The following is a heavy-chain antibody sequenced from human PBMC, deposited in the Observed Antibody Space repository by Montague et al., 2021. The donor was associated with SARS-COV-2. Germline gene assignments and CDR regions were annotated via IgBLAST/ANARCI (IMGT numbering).Heavy chain of an antibody. CDR2: TDWXDDK. D-gene: IGHD3-10*01. CDR3: ARSSVVRGVSLDY. V-gene: IGHV2-70*11. J-gene: IGHJ4*02. CDR1: GFSLSTSGMC. Sequence: PAQVKPTQTLTLTCTFSGFSLSTSGMCVSWIRQPPGKALEWLARTDWXDDKHYSTSLKTRLTISKDTSKNQVVLTMTNMDPVDTATYYCARSSVVRGVSLDYWGQGTLVTVSS.